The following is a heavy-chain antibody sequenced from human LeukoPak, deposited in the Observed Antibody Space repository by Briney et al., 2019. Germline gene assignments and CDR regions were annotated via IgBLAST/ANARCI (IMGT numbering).Heavy chain of an antibody. V-gene: IGHV1-69*13. CDR3: ASRASGTGPYYYYYMDV. CDR2: IIPIFGTA. J-gene: IGHJ6*03. CDR1: GGTFSSYA. Sequence: SVKVSCKASGGTFSSYAISWVRQAPGQGLEWMGGIIPIFGTANYAQKFQGRVTITADESTSTAYMELSSLRSEDTTVYYCASRASGTGPYYYYYMDVWGKGTTVTVSS. D-gene: IGHD1-7*01.